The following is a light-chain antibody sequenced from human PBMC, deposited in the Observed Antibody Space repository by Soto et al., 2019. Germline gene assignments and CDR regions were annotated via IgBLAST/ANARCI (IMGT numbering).Light chain of an antibody. CDR2: IIS. CDR3: MQATQPYT. V-gene: IGKV2-24*01. CDR1: QSLVHSDGNSY. Sequence: DFVMTQTPLSSPVTLGQPASISCRSSQSLVHSDGNSYLSWLHQRPGQPPRLLIYIISNRFSGVPDRFSGGGAGTDFTLKISRVEHEDVGVYYCMQATQPYTFGQGTKLEIK. J-gene: IGKJ2*01.